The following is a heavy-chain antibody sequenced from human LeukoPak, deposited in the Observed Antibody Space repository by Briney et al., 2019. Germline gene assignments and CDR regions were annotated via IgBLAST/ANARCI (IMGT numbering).Heavy chain of an antibody. J-gene: IGHJ3*01. CDR1: GFTFSVAA. CDR2: IGASGESA. V-gene: IGHV3-23*01. Sequence: GGSLILSCAASGFTFSVAAMTWVRQAPGKGLEWVSLIGASGESAYYADSVKGRFTISRDNSKNTLSLQMNSLRVEDTAMYFCAKDIQLSTWGLGTMVTVSS. D-gene: IGHD5-24*01. CDR3: AKDIQLST.